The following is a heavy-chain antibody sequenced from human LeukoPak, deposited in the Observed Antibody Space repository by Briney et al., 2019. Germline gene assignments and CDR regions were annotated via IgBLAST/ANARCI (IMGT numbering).Heavy chain of an antibody. J-gene: IGHJ2*01. Sequence: GRSLRLSCAASGFTFSNYGMHWVRQAPGKGLEWVAVIWSDESNKYYEDSVKGRFTISRDNFKNTLYLHMNRLRAEDTTVYYCARGVVGATTGWYFDLWGRGTLVTVSS. CDR1: GFTFSNYG. D-gene: IGHD1-26*01. CDR3: ARGVVGATTGWYFDL. CDR2: IWSDESNK. V-gene: IGHV3-33*01.